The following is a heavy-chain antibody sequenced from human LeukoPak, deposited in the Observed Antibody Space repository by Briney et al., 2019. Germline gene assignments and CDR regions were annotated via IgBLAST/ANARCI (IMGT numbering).Heavy chain of an antibody. CDR1: GFTFSSYS. CDR3: AREQDYYDSSGASDY. J-gene: IGHJ4*02. V-gene: IGHV3-48*02. CDR2: ISSSSSTI. D-gene: IGHD3-22*01. Sequence: GGSLRLSCAASGFTFSSYSMNWVRQAPGKGLEWVSYISSSSSTIYYADSVKGRFTISRDNAKNSLYLQMNSLRDEDTAVYYCAREQDYYDSSGASDYWGQGTLVTVSS.